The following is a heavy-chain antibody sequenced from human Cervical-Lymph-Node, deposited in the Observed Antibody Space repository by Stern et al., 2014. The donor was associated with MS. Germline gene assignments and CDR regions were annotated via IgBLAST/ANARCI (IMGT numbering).Heavy chain of an antibody. CDR1: GGSISSSSYY. J-gene: IGHJ4*02. CDR3: ARLRNWEYDN. V-gene: IGHV4-39*01. D-gene: IGHD7-27*01. CDR2: VYYSGGT. Sequence: QMQLVQSGPGLVKPSETLSLTCAVSGGSISSSSYYWAWIRQPPGKGLEWIANVYYSGGTDYNPSLKSRGTISVDTSKHQFSLKMSSVTAADTAVYYCARLRNWEYDNWGQGTLVTVSS.